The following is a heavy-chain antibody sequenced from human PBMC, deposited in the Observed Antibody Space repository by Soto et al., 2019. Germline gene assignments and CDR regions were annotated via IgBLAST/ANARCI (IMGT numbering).Heavy chain of an antibody. J-gene: IGHJ4*03. D-gene: IGHD2-8*01. CDR2: VIPIFGTA. CDR3: ARDTYCSIVVCYTAGSIDF. CDR1: GGTFSSYA. Sequence: ASVKVSCKASGGTFSSYAISWVRQAPGQGLEWMGGVIPIFGTANYAQKFQGRVTITADESTSTAYMELSSLRSEDTAVYYCARDTYCSIVVCYTAGSIDFWCQG. V-gene: IGHV1-69*13.